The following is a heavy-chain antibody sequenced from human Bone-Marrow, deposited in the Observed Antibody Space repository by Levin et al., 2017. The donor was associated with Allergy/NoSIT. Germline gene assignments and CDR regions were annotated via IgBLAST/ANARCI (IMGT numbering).Heavy chain of an antibody. CDR3: ACVPALRFLDWFLDY. Sequence: SETLSLTCTVSGVSIISATYYWGWVRQPPGKGLEWIGSVYFSGSTYLSPFLKSRVIMSVDTSKSLFSLNLSPVTAADTAVYYSACVPALRFLDWFLDYWGRGVLVTVSS. CDR2: VYFSGST. CDR1: GVSIISATYY. J-gene: IGHJ4*02. D-gene: IGHD3-9*01. V-gene: IGHV4-39*02.